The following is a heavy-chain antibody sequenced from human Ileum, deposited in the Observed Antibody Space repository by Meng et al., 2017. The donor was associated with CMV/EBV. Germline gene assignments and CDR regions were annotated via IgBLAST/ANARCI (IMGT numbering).Heavy chain of an antibody. V-gene: IGHV4-39*07. CDR1: GGSISTSDYY. CDR2: VYYSGDT. Sequence: SETLSLTCTVSGGSISTSDYYWVWIRQPPGKGLEWIGSVYYSGDTYYSPSLKSRVTISIDTSKNHFSLKLTSVTAADTAVYFCARSFWSAPYNWFDPWGQGTLVTVSS. CDR3: ARSFWSAPYNWFDP. D-gene: IGHD3-3*01. J-gene: IGHJ5*02.